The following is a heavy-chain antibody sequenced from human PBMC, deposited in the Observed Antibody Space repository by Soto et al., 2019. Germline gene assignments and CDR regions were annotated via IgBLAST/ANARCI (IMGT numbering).Heavy chain of an antibody. V-gene: IGHV1-69*13. J-gene: IGHJ6*02. CDR1: GGTFSSYA. Sequence: SVKVSCKASGGTFSSYAISWVRQAPGQGLEWMGGIIPIFGTANYAQKFQGRVTITADESTSTAYMELSSLRSEDTAVYYCARDSPDTAMVPGCYYGMDVWGQGTTVTVSS. D-gene: IGHD5-18*01. CDR3: ARDSPDTAMVPGCYYGMDV. CDR2: IIPIFGTA.